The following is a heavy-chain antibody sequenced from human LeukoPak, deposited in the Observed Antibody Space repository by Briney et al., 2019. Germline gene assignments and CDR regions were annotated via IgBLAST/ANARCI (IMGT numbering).Heavy chain of an antibody. CDR3: AGVLRYFDWLTNAFDI. CDR1: GYTFTGYY. D-gene: IGHD3-9*01. Sequence: ASVKVSCKASGYTFTGYYMHWVRQAPGQGLEWMGWINPNSGGTNYAQKFQGRVTMTRDTSISTAYMELSRLRSDDTAVYYCAGVLRYFDWLTNAFDIWGQGTMVTVSS. V-gene: IGHV1-2*02. CDR2: INPNSGGT. J-gene: IGHJ3*02.